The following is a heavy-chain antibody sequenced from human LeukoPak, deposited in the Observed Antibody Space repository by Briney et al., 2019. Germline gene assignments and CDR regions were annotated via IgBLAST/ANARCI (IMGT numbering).Heavy chain of an antibody. CDR1: GGFISNYS. J-gene: IGHJ4*02. CDR3: ARAFSGSYFDY. CDR2: ISYSGGT. D-gene: IGHD1-26*01. Sequence: SETLSLTCTVSGGFISNYSWSWIRQPPGKGLEWIGYISYSGGTNYNPSLKSRVTISVDTSKNQFSLKLRSVTATDTAVYYCARAFSGSYFDYWGQGTLVTISS. V-gene: IGHV4-59*01.